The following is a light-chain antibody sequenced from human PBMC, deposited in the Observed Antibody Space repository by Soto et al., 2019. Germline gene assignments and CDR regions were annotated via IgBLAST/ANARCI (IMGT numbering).Light chain of an antibody. CDR1: QSVTTN. J-gene: IGKJ3*01. V-gene: IGKV3-11*01. CDR3: QQRDTWPPLIT. CDR2: DIS. Sequence: EIVLTQSPATLSLSPGERATLSCRTSQSVTTNFAWYQQKPGQAPRLLIYDISNRATGIPDRFSGSGSGTDFTLTISSLEPEDFAVYYCQQRDTWPPLITVGPGTKVEIK.